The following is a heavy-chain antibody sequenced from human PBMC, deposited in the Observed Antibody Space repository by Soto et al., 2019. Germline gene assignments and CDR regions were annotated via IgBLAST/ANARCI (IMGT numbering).Heavy chain of an antibody. V-gene: IGHV3-23*01. J-gene: IGHJ4*02. CDR2: FSGSGGST. D-gene: IGHD4-17*01. Sequence: EVQLLESGGGLVQPGGSLRLSCAASGFTFSSYAMSWVRQAPGKGLEWVSAFSGSGGSTYYADSVKGRFTISRDNSKNTLYLQMNSLRAEDTAVYYCANGANYGDYFFDYWGQGTLVTVSS. CDR1: GFTFSSYA. CDR3: ANGANYGDYFFDY.